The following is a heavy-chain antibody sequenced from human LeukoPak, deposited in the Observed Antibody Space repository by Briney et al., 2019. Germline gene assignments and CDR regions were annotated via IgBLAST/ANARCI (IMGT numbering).Heavy chain of an antibody. CDR3: ARGGDYYDMDY. D-gene: IGHD3-22*01. CDR2: ISAYNGNT. Sequence: ASVKVSCKSSGYTFTSYGISWVRQAPGQGVAWMGWISAYNGNTNYAQKLQGRVTMTTDTSTSTAYMELRSLRSGDTAVYYCARGGDYYDMDYWGQGTLVTVSS. CDR1: GYTFTSYG. V-gene: IGHV1-18*01. J-gene: IGHJ4*02.